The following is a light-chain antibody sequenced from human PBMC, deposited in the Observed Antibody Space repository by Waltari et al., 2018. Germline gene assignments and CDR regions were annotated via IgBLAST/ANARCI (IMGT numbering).Light chain of an antibody. J-gene: IGLJ3*02. CDR3: CSYAGSSTYWV. V-gene: IGLV2-23*01. CDR2: EGS. CDR1: NSDVGYYNL. Sequence: QSALTPPASVSSSPGQSITISCTGTNSDVGYYNLVSWYQQHPGKAPKLMIYEGSKRPSGVSNRFSGSKSGNTASLTISGLQADDEADYYCCSYAGSSTYWVFGGGTKLTVL.